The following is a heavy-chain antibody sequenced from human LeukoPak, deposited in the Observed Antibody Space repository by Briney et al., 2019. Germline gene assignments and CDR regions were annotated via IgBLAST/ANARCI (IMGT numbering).Heavy chain of an antibody. Sequence: SVKVSCKASGGTFSSYAISWVRQAPGQGLEWMGGIIPIFGTANYAQKFQGRVTITTDESTSTAYMELSSLRSEDTAVYYCAREITGYYDSSGCFDYWGQGTLVTASS. CDR2: IIPIFGTA. V-gene: IGHV1-69*05. CDR3: AREITGYYDSSGCFDY. CDR1: GGTFSSYA. D-gene: IGHD3-22*01. J-gene: IGHJ4*02.